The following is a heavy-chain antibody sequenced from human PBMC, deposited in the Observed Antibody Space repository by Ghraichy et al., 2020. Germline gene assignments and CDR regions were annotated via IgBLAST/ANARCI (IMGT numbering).Heavy chain of an antibody. CDR3: ARGAAERWGRRDGYHLDS. J-gene: IGHJ4*02. CDR1: GFTLRSYW. D-gene: IGHD6-25*01. CDR2: IGEDGSQK. V-gene: IGHV3-7*03. Sequence: GGSLRLSCAASGFTLRSYWMTWVRQAPGKGLEWVANIGEDGSQKYSVASVKGRFIISRDNNKNSIYLQMSSLRAEDTAMYFCARGAAERWGRRDGYHLDSWGLGTRVIVSS.